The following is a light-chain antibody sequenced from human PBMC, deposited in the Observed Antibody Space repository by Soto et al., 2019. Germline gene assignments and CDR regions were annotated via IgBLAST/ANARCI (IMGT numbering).Light chain of an antibody. Sequence: EIVLTQSPATLSLSPGERATLSCRASQSVSRYLAWYQQKPGQAPRLLIYDASNRATGIPARFSGSGSATDFTLTISSLEPEDVAVYYCQQRTNWPPTFGQGTKVEIK. V-gene: IGKV3-11*01. J-gene: IGKJ2*01. CDR1: QSVSRY. CDR2: DAS. CDR3: QQRTNWPPT.